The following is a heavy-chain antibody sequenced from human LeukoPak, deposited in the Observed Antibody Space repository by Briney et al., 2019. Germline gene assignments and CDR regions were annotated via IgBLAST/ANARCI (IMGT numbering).Heavy chain of an antibody. CDR1: GFTFSSYW. Sequence: GGSPRLSCAASGFTFSSYWMSWVRQAPGKGLEWVANIKQDGSEKYYVDSVKGRFTISRDNAKNSLYLQMNSLRAEDTAVYYCARSRCSSTSCLYFQHWGQGTLVTVSS. D-gene: IGHD2-2*01. CDR2: IKQDGSEK. V-gene: IGHV3-7*03. J-gene: IGHJ1*01. CDR3: ARSRCSSTSCLYFQH.